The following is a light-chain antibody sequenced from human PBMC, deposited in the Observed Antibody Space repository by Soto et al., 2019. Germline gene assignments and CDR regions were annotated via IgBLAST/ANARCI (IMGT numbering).Light chain of an antibody. CDR1: QGISSY. Sequence: DIQLTQSPSFLSASVGDRVTITCRASQGISSYLAWYQQKPGKAPKFLIYAASTLRGAVPSRFSGSGSGTEFTLTISSLQPEDFAPYCCQGLNDYPTTFGRGTRLEIK. CDR3: QGLNDYPTT. V-gene: IGKV1-9*01. J-gene: IGKJ5*01. CDR2: AAS.